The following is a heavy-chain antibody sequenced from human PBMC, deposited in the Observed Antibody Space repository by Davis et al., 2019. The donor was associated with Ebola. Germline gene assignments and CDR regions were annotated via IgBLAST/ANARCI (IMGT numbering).Heavy chain of an antibody. J-gene: IGHJ4*02. CDR1: GYTFTSYG. V-gene: IGHV1-18*01. D-gene: IGHD1-1*01. CDR3: TRCRLPYDSFNY. CDR2: ISAYNGST. Sequence: ASVKVSCKASGYTFTSYGISWVRQAPGQGLEWMGWISAYNGSTNYAQRLQGRVTMTTDTSTSTAYMELRSLRSDDTAVYYCTRCRLPYDSFNYWGQGTLVTVSS.